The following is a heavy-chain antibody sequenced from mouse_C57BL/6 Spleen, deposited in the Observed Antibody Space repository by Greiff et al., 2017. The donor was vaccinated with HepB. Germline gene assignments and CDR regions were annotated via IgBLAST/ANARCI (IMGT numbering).Heavy chain of an antibody. CDR1: GFTFSSYA. CDR2: ISSGGDYI. Sequence: EVQLVESGEGLVKPGGSLKLSCAASGFTFSSYAMSWVRQTPEKRLEWVAYISSGGDYIYYADTVKGRFTISRDNARNTLYLQMSSLKSEDTAMYYCTRDERRDYYGSSYGFAYWGQGTLVTVSA. D-gene: IGHD1-1*01. CDR3: TRDERRDYYGSSYGFAY. J-gene: IGHJ3*01. V-gene: IGHV5-9-1*02.